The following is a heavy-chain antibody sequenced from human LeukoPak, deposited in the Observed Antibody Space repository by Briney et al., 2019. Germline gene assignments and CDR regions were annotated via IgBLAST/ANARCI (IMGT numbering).Heavy chain of an antibody. CDR1: GGSFSGYY. CDR2: IYYSGST. CDR3: ARLPSRNYYYYYMDV. J-gene: IGHJ6*03. Sequence: SETLSLTCAVYGGSFSGYYWSWIRQPPGKGLEWIGSIYYSGSTYYNPSLKSRVTISVDTSKNQFSLKLSSVTAADTAVYYCARLPSRNYYYYYMDVWGKGTTVTISS. V-gene: IGHV4-34*01. D-gene: IGHD6-13*01.